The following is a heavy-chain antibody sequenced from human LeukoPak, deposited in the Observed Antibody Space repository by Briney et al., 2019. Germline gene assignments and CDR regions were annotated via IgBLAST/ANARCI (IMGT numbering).Heavy chain of an antibody. Sequence: GGSLRLSCAASGFTVSSNYMSWVRQAPGKGLEWVSVIYSGGSTYYADSVKGRFTISRDNSKNTLYLQMNSLRAEDTAVYYCARDRFGYSSGWYFDYWGQRTLVTVSS. CDR1: GFTVSSNY. CDR2: IYSGGST. J-gene: IGHJ4*02. CDR3: ARDRFGYSSGWYFDY. D-gene: IGHD6-19*01. V-gene: IGHV3-53*01.